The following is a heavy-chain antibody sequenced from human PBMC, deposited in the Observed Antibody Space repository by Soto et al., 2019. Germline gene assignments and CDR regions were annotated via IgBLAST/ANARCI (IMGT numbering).Heavy chain of an antibody. V-gene: IGHV4-39*01. CDR1: GGSISSSSYY. CDR2: IYYSGST. Sequence: SETLSLTCIVSGGSISSSSYYWGWIRQPPGKGLEWIGSIYYSGSTYYNPSLKSRVTISVDTSKNQFSLKLSSVTAADTAVFYCAATSPSRDGYNLAYWGQGTLVTVSS. CDR3: AATSPSRDGYNLAY. J-gene: IGHJ4*02. D-gene: IGHD5-12*01.